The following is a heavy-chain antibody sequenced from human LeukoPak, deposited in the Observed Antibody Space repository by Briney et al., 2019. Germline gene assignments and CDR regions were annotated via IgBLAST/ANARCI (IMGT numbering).Heavy chain of an antibody. CDR2: FDPEDGET. CDR1: GYTLTELS. J-gene: IGHJ6*02. CDR3: ATQDRGYYYYGMDV. D-gene: IGHD3-10*01. Sequence: GASVKVSCKVSGYTLTELSMHWVRQAPGKGLEWMGGFDPEDGETIYAQKFQGRVTKTEGTSTDTAYMELSSLKSEDTAVYYCATQDRGYYYYGMDVWGQGTTVTVSS. V-gene: IGHV1-24*01.